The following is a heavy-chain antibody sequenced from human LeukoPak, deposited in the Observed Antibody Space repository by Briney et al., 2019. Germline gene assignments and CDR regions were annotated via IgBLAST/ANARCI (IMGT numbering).Heavy chain of an antibody. Sequence: SETLSLTCTVSGGSISSSSYYWGWIRQPPGKGLEWIGSIYYSGSTYYNPSLKSRVAISVDTSKNQFSLKLSSVTAADTAVYYCARRNVAGSDSSGYYYDSLYFDYWGQGTLVTVSS. CDR2: IYYSGST. D-gene: IGHD3-22*01. J-gene: IGHJ4*02. CDR1: GGSISSSSYY. V-gene: IGHV4-39*01. CDR3: ARRNVAGSDSSGYYYDSLYFDY.